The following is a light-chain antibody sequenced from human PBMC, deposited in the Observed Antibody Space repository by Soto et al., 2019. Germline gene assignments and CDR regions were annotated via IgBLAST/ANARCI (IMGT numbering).Light chain of an antibody. CDR1: QTISSTY. CDR3: QQDRSSALT. V-gene: IGKV3-20*01. J-gene: IGKJ4*01. CDR2: GTS. Sequence: EMVLTQSPGTLSLPPGERATLSCRAAQTISSTYLAWYQQKGGQAPKLLIYGTSTRATGIPDRFSGSGSGTDFSLTISRLEPEDVAVYYCQQDRSSALTFGGGTKVEI.